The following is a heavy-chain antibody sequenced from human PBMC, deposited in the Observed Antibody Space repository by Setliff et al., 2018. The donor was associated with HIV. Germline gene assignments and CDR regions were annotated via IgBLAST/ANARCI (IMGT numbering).Heavy chain of an antibody. CDR3: ASGKNYIVWSSYFGMDV. CDR1: GFMFSSYG. D-gene: IGHD3-3*01. V-gene: IGHV3-64*02. Sequence: GASLSPSCTASGFMFSSYGMHWVRQAPGKGLEHVSGISSDGGSMYYADSVRGRFTISRDNSTNTLYLQMGSLRGDDMAVYYCASGKNYIVWSSYFGMDVWGQGTTVTVSS. J-gene: IGHJ6*02. CDR2: ISSDGGSM.